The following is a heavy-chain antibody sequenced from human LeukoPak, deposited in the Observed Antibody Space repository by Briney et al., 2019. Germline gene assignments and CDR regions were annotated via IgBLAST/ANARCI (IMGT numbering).Heavy chain of an antibody. CDR3: ARDGGCSSTSCYRAGIDYYYYMDV. D-gene: IGHD2-2*02. V-gene: IGHV1-2*02. J-gene: IGHJ6*03. Sequence: ASVTVSCKASGYTFTGYYMHWVRQAPGQGLEWMGWINPNSGGTNYAQKFQGRVTMTRDTSISTAYMELSRLRSDDTAVYYCARDGGCSSTSCYRAGIDYYYYMDVWGKGTTVTVSS. CDR1: GYTFTGYY. CDR2: INPNSGGT.